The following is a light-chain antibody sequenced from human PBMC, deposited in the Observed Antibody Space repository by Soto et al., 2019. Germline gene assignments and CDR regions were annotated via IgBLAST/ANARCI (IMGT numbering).Light chain of an antibody. CDR2: EVS. CDR1: SSDVGGYNY. J-gene: IGLJ3*02. Sequence: QAVLTQPASVSGSPGQSITISCTGTSSDVGGYNYVSWYQQHPGKAPKLMIYEVSNRPSGVSNRFSGSKSGNTASLTISGLQAEDAADYYCSSYTSSSTWVFGRGTKLTVL. V-gene: IGLV2-14*01. CDR3: SSYTSSSTWV.